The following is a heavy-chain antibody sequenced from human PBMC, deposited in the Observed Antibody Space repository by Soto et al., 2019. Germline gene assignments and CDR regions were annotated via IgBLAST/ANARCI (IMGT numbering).Heavy chain of an antibody. Sequence: SETLSLTCTVSGGSISSGGYYWSWIRQQPGKGMEWIGNIHYSGRTDYNPSLKSRVTISVDTSKNQFSLKLSSVTAADTAVYYCAGYIPRSGATWYYFDYWGQGTLVTVSS. CDR3: AGYIPRSGATWYYFDY. CDR2: IHYSGRT. V-gene: IGHV4-31*03. CDR1: GGSISSGGYY. J-gene: IGHJ4*02. D-gene: IGHD3-22*01.